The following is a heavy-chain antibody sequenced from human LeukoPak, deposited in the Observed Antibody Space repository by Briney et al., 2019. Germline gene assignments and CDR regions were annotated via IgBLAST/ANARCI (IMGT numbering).Heavy chain of an antibody. V-gene: IGHV1-18*01. CDR3: ARGGYSLSARASDY. D-gene: IGHD5-18*01. Sequence: ASVKVSCKASGYTFTSYAMNWVRQAPGQGLEWMGWISAYNGNTNYAQKLQGRVTMTTDTSTSTAYMELRSLRSDDTAVYYCARGGYSLSARASDYWGQGTLVAVSS. J-gene: IGHJ4*02. CDR1: GYTFTSYA. CDR2: ISAYNGNT.